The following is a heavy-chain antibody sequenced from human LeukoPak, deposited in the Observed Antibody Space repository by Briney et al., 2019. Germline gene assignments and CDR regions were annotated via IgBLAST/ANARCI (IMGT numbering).Heavy chain of an antibody. V-gene: IGHV3-7*03. Sequence: PGGSLRLSCAASGFTFSSYWMSWVRQAPGKGLEWVANIKQDGSEKYYVDSVKGRFTISRDNAKNSLYLQMNSLRVEDTAVYYCAKDVTEGAARPDYWGQGTLVIVSS. CDR3: AKDVTEGAARPDY. J-gene: IGHJ4*02. CDR1: GFTFSSYW. D-gene: IGHD6-6*01. CDR2: IKQDGSEK.